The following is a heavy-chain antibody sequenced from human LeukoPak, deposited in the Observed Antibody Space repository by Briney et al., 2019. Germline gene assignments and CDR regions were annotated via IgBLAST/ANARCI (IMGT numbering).Heavy chain of an antibody. CDR2: IKQDGSGK. CDR3: ARHFSLRYFDWLFDSYYFDY. J-gene: IGHJ4*02. V-gene: IGHV3-7*01. CDR1: GFTFSSYW. D-gene: IGHD3-9*01. Sequence: GGSLRLSCAASGFTFSSYWMSWVRQAPGKGLEWVANIKQDGSGKYYVDSVKGRFTISRDNAKNSLYLQMNSLRAEDTAVYYCARHFSLRYFDWLFDSYYFDYWGQGTLVTVSS.